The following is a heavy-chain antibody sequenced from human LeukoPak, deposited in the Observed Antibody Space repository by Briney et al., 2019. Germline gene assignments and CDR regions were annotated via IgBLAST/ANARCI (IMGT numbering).Heavy chain of an antibody. CDR1: GGSISRYY. V-gene: IGHV4-59*01. D-gene: IGHD2-8*01. Sequence: SETLSLTCTVSGGSISRYYWSWIRQPPGKGLEWSGDIYYSGSTNYNPSLKSRVTISVDTSKNQFSLKLSSVTAADTAVYYCAKSTSIVLDYAFDIWGQGTMVTVSS. CDR3: AKSTSIVLDYAFDI. CDR2: IYYSGST. J-gene: IGHJ3*02.